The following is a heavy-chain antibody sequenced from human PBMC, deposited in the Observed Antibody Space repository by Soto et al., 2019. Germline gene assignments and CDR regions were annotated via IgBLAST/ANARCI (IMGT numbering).Heavy chain of an antibody. CDR3: ARDQGITIFGVVPGWFDP. J-gene: IGHJ5*02. CDR1: GGSISSGDYY. V-gene: IGHV4-30-4*01. D-gene: IGHD3-3*01. CDR2: IYYSGST. Sequence: PSETLSLTYTVSGGSISSGDYYWSWIRQPPGKGLEWIGYIYYSGSTYYNPSLKSRVTISVDTSKNQFSLKLSSVTAADTAVYYCARDQGITIFGVVPGWFDPWGQGTLVTVSS.